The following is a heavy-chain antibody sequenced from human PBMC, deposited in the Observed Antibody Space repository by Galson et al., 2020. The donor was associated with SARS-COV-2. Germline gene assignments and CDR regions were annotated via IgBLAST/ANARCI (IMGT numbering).Heavy chain of an antibody. V-gene: IGHV3-30-3*01. J-gene: IGHJ6*02. CDR1: GFTFSSYA. CDR3: ARNYYYGSGSYDSRCDYYGMDV. CDR2: ISYDGSNK. Sequence: TGGSLRLSCAASGFTFSSYAMHWVRQAPGKGLEWVAVISYDGSNKYYADSVKGRFTISRDNSKNTLYLQMNSLRAEDTAVYYCARNYYYGSGSYDSRCDYYGMDVWGQGTTVTVSS. D-gene: IGHD3-10*01.